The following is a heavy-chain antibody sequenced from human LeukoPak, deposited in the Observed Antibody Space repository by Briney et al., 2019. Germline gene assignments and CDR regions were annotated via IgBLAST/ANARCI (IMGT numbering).Heavy chain of an antibody. CDR2: IYYSGST. J-gene: IGHJ5*02. V-gene: IGHV4-59*08. Sequence: PSETLSLTCTVSGGSISSYYWSWIRQPPGKGLEWIGYIYYSGSTNYNPSLKSRVTISVDTSKNQFSLKLSSVTAADTAVYYCARHEIVVVPAAREDELWLDPWGQGTLVTVSS. CDR1: GGSISSYY. D-gene: IGHD2-2*01. CDR3: ARHEIVVVPAAREDELWLDP.